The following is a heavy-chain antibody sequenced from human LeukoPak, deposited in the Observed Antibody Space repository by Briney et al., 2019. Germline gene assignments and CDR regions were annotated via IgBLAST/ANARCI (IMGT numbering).Heavy chain of an antibody. Sequence: GGSLRLSCAASGFTFSSYAMSWVRQAPGKRLHWVSTISGSGGSTYYADSVKGRFTISRDNAKKSLYLQMNSLRAEDTAVYYCARDEYIHGDLTNFDSWGQGTLVIVSS. V-gene: IGHV3-23*01. CDR3: ARDEYIHGDLTNFDS. CDR1: GFTFSSYA. D-gene: IGHD4-17*01. CDR2: ISGSGGST. J-gene: IGHJ4*02.